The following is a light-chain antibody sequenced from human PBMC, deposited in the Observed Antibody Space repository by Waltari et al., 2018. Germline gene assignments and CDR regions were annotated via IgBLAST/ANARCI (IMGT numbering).Light chain of an antibody. V-gene: IGKV4-1*01. J-gene: IGKJ1*01. CDR1: QSVLYSSNSKRY. CDR2: WAS. CDR3: QQYYALPRT. Sequence: DIVMTQSTDSLAVSLGEMVPTHCKSRQSVLYSSNSKRYLAWYQHKPGQPPKLLIYWASTRESGVPDRFSGSGSGTDFTLTITSLQAEDVAVYYCQQYYALPRTFGQGTKVEI.